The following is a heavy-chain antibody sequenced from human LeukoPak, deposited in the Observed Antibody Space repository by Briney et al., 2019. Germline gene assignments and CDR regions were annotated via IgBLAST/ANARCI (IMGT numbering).Heavy chain of an antibody. Sequence: GASVKVSCKASGGTFSSYAISWVRQAPGQGLEWMGRITPILGIANYAQKFQGRVTITADKSTSTAYMELSSLRSEDTAVYYCARDYYDSSGYYLDWGQGTLVTVSS. CDR1: GGTFSSYA. CDR3: ARDYYDSSGYYLD. D-gene: IGHD3-22*01. V-gene: IGHV1-69*04. CDR2: ITPILGIA. J-gene: IGHJ4*02.